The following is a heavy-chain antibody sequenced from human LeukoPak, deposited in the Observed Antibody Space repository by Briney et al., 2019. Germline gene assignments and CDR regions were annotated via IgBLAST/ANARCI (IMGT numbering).Heavy chain of an antibody. J-gene: IGHJ4*02. CDR3: ARAYYDFWSGPGVIDY. Sequence: GASVTVSCTASGYTFTSYAMNWVRQAPGQGLEWMGWINTNTGNPTYAQGFTGRFVFSLDTSVSTAYLRISSLKAEDTAVYYCARAYYDFWSGPGVIDYWGQGTLVTVSS. D-gene: IGHD3-3*01. CDR2: INTNTGNP. CDR1: GYTFTSYA. V-gene: IGHV7-4-1*02.